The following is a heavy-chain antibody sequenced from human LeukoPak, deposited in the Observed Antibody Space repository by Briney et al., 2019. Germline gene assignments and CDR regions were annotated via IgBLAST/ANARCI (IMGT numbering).Heavy chain of an antibody. J-gene: IGHJ6*03. CDR3: AKAMTGYYYYYMDV. CDR2: ISGSGGST. V-gene: IGHV3-23*01. CDR1: GSTLSSYA. Sequence: GGSLRHSCAASGSTLSSYAMSWVRQAPGKGLESVSAISGSGGSTYYADSVKGRFTISRDNSKNTLYLQMNSLRAEDTAVYYCAKAMTGYYYYYMDVWGKGTTVTVSS. D-gene: IGHD1-14*01.